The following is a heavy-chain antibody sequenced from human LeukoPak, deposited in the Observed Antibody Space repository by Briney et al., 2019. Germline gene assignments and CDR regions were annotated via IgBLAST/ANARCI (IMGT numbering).Heavy chain of an antibody. Sequence: GGSLRLSCAASGFTFSDYAMHWVRQAPGKGLEYVSAISSNGGSTYYANSVKGRFTISRDNSKNTLYLQMGSLRAEDMAVYYCARDYGSGSYYYYYMDVWGKGTTVTVSS. J-gene: IGHJ6*03. CDR3: ARDYGSGSYYYYYMDV. CDR1: GFTFSDYA. CDR2: ISSNGGST. D-gene: IGHD3-10*01. V-gene: IGHV3-64*01.